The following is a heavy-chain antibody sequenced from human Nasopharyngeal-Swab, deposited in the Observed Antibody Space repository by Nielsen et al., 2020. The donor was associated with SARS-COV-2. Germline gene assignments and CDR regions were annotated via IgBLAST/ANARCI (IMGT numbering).Heavy chain of an antibody. CDR3: VRGGDGYNHPFEF. Sequence: GESLKISCAASGFTFSSFWIHWVRQDPEKGLVCVSYIKGDGSVTNYADSVKGRFTISRDNDKNTVYLQMNSLRVEDTAVYYCVRGGDGYNHPFEFWGQGTLVTVSS. CDR2: IKGDGSVT. CDR1: GFTFSSFW. J-gene: IGHJ4*02. V-gene: IGHV3-74*01. D-gene: IGHD5-24*01.